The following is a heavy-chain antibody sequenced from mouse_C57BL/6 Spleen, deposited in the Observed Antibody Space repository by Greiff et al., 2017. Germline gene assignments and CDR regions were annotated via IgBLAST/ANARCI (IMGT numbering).Heavy chain of an antibody. J-gene: IGHJ4*01. Sequence: EVKVVESGEGLVKPGGSLKLSCAASGFTFSSYAMSWVRQTPEKRLEWVAYISSGGDYIYYADTVKGRFTISRDNARNTLYLQMSSLKSEDTAMYYCTRECYGSSYLDYWGQGTSVTVSS. CDR2: ISSGGDYI. CDR1: GFTFSSYA. V-gene: IGHV5-9-1*02. CDR3: TRECYGSSYLDY. D-gene: IGHD1-1*01.